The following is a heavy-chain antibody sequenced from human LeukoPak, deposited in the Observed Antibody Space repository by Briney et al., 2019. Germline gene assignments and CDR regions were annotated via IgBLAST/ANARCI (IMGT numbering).Heavy chain of an antibody. J-gene: IGHJ4*02. Sequence: GGSLRLSCAVSGFNLNSYAMHWVRQAPGKGLEWVAVIRHDEANSFYADSVQGRFTISRDTSKKFLYLQMNSLRVEDTAVYYCAKEYTPSSPLGELDSWGQGTLVTVSS. V-gene: IGHV3-30*02. CDR1: GFNLNSYA. CDR3: AKEYTPSSPLGELDS. D-gene: IGHD6-6*01. CDR2: IRHDEANS.